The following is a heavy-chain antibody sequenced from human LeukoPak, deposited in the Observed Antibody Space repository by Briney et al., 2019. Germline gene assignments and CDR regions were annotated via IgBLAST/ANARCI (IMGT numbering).Heavy chain of an antibody. CDR3: ARRHYYNWGSYDF. V-gene: IGHV5-51*01. Sequence: GESLKISCQTSGFMFTTYWIGWVRQMPGKGLEWMGLVYGGDSDTTYSPSFQGQVTISVDKSITTAYLQWSSLKASDTAMYYCARRHYYNWGSYDFWGQGTLVTVSS. J-gene: IGHJ4*02. D-gene: IGHD3-16*01. CDR2: VYGGDSDT. CDR1: GFMFTTYW.